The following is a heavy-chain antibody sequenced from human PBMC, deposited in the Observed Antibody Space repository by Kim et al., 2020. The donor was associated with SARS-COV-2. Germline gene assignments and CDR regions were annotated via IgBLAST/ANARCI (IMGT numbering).Heavy chain of an antibody. Sequence: GGSLRLSCAASGFTFSSYGMHWVRQAPGKGLEWVAVISYDGSNKYYADSVKGRFTISRDNSKNTLYLQMNSLRAEDTAVYYCAKNGLAAAYMDVWGKGTTVTVSS. V-gene: IGHV3-30*18. CDR3: AKNGLAAAYMDV. CDR1: GFTFSSYG. J-gene: IGHJ6*03. D-gene: IGHD6-13*01. CDR2: ISYDGSNK.